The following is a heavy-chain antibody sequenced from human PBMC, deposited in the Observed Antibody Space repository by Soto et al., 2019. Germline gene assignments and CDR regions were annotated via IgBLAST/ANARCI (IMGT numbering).Heavy chain of an antibody. CDR3: ARDSKAAVLAFDL. J-gene: IGHJ3*01. Sequence: QVQLVESGEGVVQPGKSLRLSCAASGFTFSSYAMHWVRQAPGKGLEGVAVISYAGSNKYYADSVKGRFTISRDNSKNTMYVQVTSLRAADTPLYYGARDSKAAVLAFDLWGQGTMVTVSS. CDR1: GFTFSSYA. V-gene: IGHV3-30*04. CDR2: ISYAGSNK. D-gene: IGHD6-25*01.